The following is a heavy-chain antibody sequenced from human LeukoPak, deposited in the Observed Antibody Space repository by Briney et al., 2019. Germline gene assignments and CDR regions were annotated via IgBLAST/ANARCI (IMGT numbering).Heavy chain of an antibody. CDR2: ISYDGSDK. V-gene: IGHV3-30*03. J-gene: IGHJ4*02. Sequence: AGGSLRLSCAASGFTFSSYGMHWVRQAPGKGLEWVAVISYDGSDKYYADSVKGRFTISRDNSKNTLYLQMNSLRAEDTAVYYCASPGIAAAGTRAVSAPDFDYWGQGTLVTVSS. D-gene: IGHD6-13*01. CDR1: GFTFSSYG. CDR3: ASPGIAAAGTRAVSAPDFDY.